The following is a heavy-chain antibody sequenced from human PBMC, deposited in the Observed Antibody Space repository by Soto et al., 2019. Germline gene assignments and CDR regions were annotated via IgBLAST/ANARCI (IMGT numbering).Heavy chain of an antibody. J-gene: IGHJ6*02. CDR1: GFTFSSYS. Sequence: PGGSLRLSCAASGFTFSSYSMNWVRQAPGKGLEWVSYISSSSSTIYYADSVKGRFTISRDDAKNTLYLQMNSLRYEDTALYYCARDRGYQLRLDYGMDVWGQGTTVTVSS. CDR3: ARDRGYQLRLDYGMDV. V-gene: IGHV3-48*02. CDR2: ISSSSSTI. D-gene: IGHD2-2*01.